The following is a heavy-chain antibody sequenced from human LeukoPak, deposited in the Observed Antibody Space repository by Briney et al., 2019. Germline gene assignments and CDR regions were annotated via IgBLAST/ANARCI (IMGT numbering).Heavy chain of an antibody. J-gene: IGHJ4*02. Sequence: GGSLRLSCAASGFTFSSYGMHWVRQAPGKGLEWVAVISYDGGNKYYADSVKGRFTISRDNSKNTLYLQINSLRAEDTAVYYCAKGDSSSSLIYYFDYWGQGTLVTVSS. CDR3: AKGDSSSSLIYYFDY. V-gene: IGHV3-30*18. CDR2: ISYDGGNK. CDR1: GFTFSSYG. D-gene: IGHD6-6*01.